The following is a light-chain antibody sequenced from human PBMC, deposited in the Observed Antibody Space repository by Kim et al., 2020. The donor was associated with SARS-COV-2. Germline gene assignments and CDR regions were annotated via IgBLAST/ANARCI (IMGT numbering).Light chain of an antibody. J-gene: IGKJ1*01. Sequence: FVSPGERATLSCRASQSVSSKVAWYQQKPGQAPRLLIYGASTMATGIPARFTGSGSGTEFTLTISSLQSEDFGVYYCQQYKNWRTFGQGTKVDIK. V-gene: IGKV3-15*01. CDR3: QQYKNWRT. CDR2: GAS. CDR1: QSVSSK.